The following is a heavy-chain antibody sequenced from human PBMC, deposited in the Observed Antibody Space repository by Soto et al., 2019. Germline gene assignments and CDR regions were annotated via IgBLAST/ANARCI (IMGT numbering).Heavy chain of an antibody. J-gene: IGHJ4*02. D-gene: IGHD3-3*01. CDR1: GFTFSSYA. V-gene: IGHV3-23*01. CDR2: ISGSGGST. Sequence: PGGSLRLSCAASGFTFSSYAMSWVRQAPGKGLEWVSAISGSGGSTYYADSVKGRFTISRDNSKNTLYLQMNSLRAEDTAVYYCAKVCSMIFLEWRRPLLFDYWGQRSRITVSS. CDR3: AKVCSMIFLEWRRPLLFDY.